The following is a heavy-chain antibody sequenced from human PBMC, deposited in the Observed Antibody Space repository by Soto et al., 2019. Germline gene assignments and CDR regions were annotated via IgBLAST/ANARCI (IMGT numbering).Heavy chain of an antibody. CDR3: ARVVTTTSYYYYGMDV. V-gene: IGHV4-30-2*01. D-gene: IGHD4-17*01. CDR1: GGSISSGGYS. Sequence: SETLSLTCAVPGGSISSGGYSWSWIRQPPGKGLEWIGYIYHSGSTYYNPSLKSRVTISVDRSKNQFSLKLSSVTAADTAVYYCARVVTTTSYYYYGMDVWGQGTTVTVSS. CDR2: IYHSGST. J-gene: IGHJ6*02.